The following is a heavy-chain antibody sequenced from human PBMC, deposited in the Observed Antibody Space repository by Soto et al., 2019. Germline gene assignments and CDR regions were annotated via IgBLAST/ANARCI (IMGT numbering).Heavy chain of an antibody. J-gene: IGHJ6*03. CDR3: ARRTYGSGSSFYYYMDV. V-gene: IGHV4-59*08. CDR1: GGSISSYY. D-gene: IGHD3-10*01. Sequence: SETLSLTCTVSGGSISSYYWSWIRQPPGKGLEWIGYIYYSGSTNYNPSFKSRVTISVDTSKNQFSLKLSSVTAADTAVYYCARRTYGSGSSFYYYMDVWGKGTTVTVSS. CDR2: IYYSGST.